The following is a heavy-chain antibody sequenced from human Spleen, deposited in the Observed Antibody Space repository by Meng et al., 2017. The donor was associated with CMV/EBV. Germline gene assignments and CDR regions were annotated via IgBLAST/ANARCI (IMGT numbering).Heavy chain of an antibody. CDR2: NNPNSGGT. J-gene: IGHJ5*02. V-gene: IGHV1-2*02. D-gene: IGHD2-2*01. Sequence: ASVKVSCKASGYTFTGYYIHWVRQAPGQGLEWMGWNNPNSGGTYYAQKFQGRVTVTRDTSISTAYMELSRLRSDDTAVYYCARYCSSTSCPHNWFDPWGQGTLVTVSS. CDR3: ARYCSSTSCPHNWFDP. CDR1: GYTFTGYY.